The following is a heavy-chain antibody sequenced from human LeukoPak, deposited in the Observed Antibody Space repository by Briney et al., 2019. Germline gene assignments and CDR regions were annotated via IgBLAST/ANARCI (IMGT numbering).Heavy chain of an antibody. CDR3: ARERGVLDAFDI. J-gene: IGHJ3*02. V-gene: IGHV3-30*03. CDR2: ISHDGSNK. Sequence: GGSLRLSCAASGFTFSSYGMHWVRQAPGKGLEWVAVISHDGSNKYYADSVKGRFTISRDNSKNTLYLQMNSLRDDDTAIYYCARERGVLDAFDIWGQGTIVTVFS. CDR1: GFTFSSYG. D-gene: IGHD3-16*01.